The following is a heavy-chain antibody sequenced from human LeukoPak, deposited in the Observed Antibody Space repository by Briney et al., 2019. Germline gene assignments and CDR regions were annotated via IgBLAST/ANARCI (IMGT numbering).Heavy chain of an antibody. J-gene: IGHJ3*02. D-gene: IGHD2-2*01. CDR3: ARSPVEVDGFDI. CDR2: INSDGSST. Sequence: HGGSLRLSCAASGFTFSSYWMYWVRQAPGKGLVWVSRINSDGSSTSYAGSVKGRCSISRDNAKNTLYLQMNSLRAEDTAVYYCARSPVEVDGFDIWGQGTMVTVSS. CDR1: GFTFSSYW. V-gene: IGHV3-74*01.